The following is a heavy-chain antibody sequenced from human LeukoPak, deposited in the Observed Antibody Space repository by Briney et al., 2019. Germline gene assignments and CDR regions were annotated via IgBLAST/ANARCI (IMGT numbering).Heavy chain of an antibody. CDR2: IYYSGST. J-gene: IGHJ5*02. CDR3: AGVVEVPAATGLWFDP. Sequence: SETLSLTCTVSVGSIRRYYWSWIRQPPGKGLEWIGYIYYSGSTNYNPSLKSRVTISEDTSKNQFSLKLSSVTAADTAVYYCAGVVEVPAATGLWFDPWGQGTLVTVSS. D-gene: IGHD2-2*01. CDR1: VGSIRRYY. V-gene: IGHV4-59*01.